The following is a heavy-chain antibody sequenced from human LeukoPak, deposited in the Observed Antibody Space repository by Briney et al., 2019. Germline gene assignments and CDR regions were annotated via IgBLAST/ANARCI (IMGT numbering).Heavy chain of an antibody. Sequence: SETLSLTCTVSGGSISSSYYYWGWIRQPPGKGLEWIGYIYYSGSTYYNPSLKSRVTISVDRSKNQFSLKLSSVTAADTAVYYCAKGNHEILTGTTLFDPWGQGTLVTVSS. D-gene: IGHD1-7*01. CDR2: IYYSGST. CDR3: AKGNHEILTGTTLFDP. CDR1: GGSISSSYYY. V-gene: IGHV4-30-4*08. J-gene: IGHJ5*02.